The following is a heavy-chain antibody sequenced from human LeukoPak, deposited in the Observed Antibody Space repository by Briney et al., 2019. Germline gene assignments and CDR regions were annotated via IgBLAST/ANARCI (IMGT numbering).Heavy chain of an antibody. D-gene: IGHD4-11*01. Sequence: GSLRLSCEASGFAFNSYTITWVRQAPGKGLESVSSITSRSSHIYIADSVKGRFTISRDNAKNSLFLQMSSLRVEDTAVCYCARVAQGATTEIYFYYYMDVWGKGTTVTVSS. V-gene: IGHV3-21*01. J-gene: IGHJ6*03. CDR2: ITSRSSHI. CDR3: ARVAQGATTEIYFYYYMDV. CDR1: GFAFNSYT.